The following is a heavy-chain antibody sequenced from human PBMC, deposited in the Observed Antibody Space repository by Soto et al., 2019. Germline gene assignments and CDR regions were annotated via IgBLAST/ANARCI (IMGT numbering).Heavy chain of an antibody. V-gene: IGHV3-64D*06. J-gene: IGHJ4*02. CDR1: GFTFSRYA. Sequence: GGSLRLSCSASGFTFSRYAMYWVRQAPGKRLEYVSAISSNGGSTYYADSVKGRFTISRDNSKNTLYLQMSSLRTEDTAVYYCARRGPGTYFDDWGQGTLVTVSS. CDR3: ARRGPGTYFDD. D-gene: IGHD6-13*01. CDR2: ISSNGGST.